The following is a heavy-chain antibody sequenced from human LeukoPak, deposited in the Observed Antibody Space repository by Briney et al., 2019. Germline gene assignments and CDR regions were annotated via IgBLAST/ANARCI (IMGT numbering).Heavy chain of an antibody. D-gene: IGHD6-13*01. CDR3: ARDPLQQLVNQIDY. CDR1: GFTFSSYG. Sequence: GGSLRLSCAASGFTFSSYGMHWVRQAPGKGLEWVSSISSSSSYIYYADSVKGRFTISRDSAKNSLYLQMNSLRAEDTAVYYCARDPLQQLVNQIDYWGQGTLVTVSS. J-gene: IGHJ4*02. V-gene: IGHV3-21*01. CDR2: ISSSSSYI.